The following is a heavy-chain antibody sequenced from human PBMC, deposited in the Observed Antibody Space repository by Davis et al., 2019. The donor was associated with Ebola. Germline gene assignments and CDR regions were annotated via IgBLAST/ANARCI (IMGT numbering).Heavy chain of an antibody. CDR1: GGSMTNYY. CDR3: ARSRYHFNSSGYYRYYYYGLDV. D-gene: IGHD3-22*01. CDR2: IYYTGST. Sequence: MPSETLSLTCTVSGGSMTNYYWSWIRQPPGKGLGWIGYIYYTGSTNYNPSLESRLTISVDTSKSQFSLKMTSVTAADTAVYYCARSRYHFNSSGYYRYYYYGLDVWGKGTAVTVSS. J-gene: IGHJ6*04. V-gene: IGHV4-59*12.